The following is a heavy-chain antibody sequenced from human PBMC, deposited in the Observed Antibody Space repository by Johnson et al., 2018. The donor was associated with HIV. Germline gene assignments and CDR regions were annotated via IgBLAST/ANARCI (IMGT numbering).Heavy chain of an antibody. V-gene: IGHV3-33*06. CDR2: IWYDGSNK. CDR3: AKVAYSSSYLDAFDI. Sequence: QVQLVESGGGVVQPGRSLRLSCAASGFTFSTYGMHWVRQAPGKGLAWVAVIWYDGSNKYYADSVKGRFTISRDNSKNTLYLQMNSLRAEDTAVYYCAKVAYSSSYLDAFDIWGQGTMVTVSS. CDR1: GFTFSTYG. D-gene: IGHD6-6*01. J-gene: IGHJ3*02.